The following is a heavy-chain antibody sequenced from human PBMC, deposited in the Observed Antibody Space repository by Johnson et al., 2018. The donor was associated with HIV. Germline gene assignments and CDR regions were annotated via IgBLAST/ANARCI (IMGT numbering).Heavy chain of an antibody. CDR1: GFTFSTYG. D-gene: IGHD4-17*01. V-gene: IGHV3-33*01. CDR2: IWYDGSNK. Sequence: QVQLVESGGGVVQPGRSLRLSCAASGFTFSTYGMHWVRQAPGKGLEWVALIWYDGSNKYYADSVKGRFTISRDNSKNTVYLQMNSLTADDTAIYYCARDATPWGGDYVGYAFDLWGQGTNVIVSS. J-gene: IGHJ3*01. CDR3: ARDATPWGGDYVGYAFDL.